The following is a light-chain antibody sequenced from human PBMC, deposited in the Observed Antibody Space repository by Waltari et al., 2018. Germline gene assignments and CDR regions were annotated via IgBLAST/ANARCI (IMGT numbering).Light chain of an antibody. V-gene: IGLV2-11*01. J-gene: IGLJ3*02. CDR2: DVS. Sequence: QSALTQPRSVSGSPGQSVTISCTGTSSDIGDYNYVSWYQQHPGKAPKVMIYDVSTRPSGVPDRFSGSKSGDTASLTISGLQAEDEADYYCCSYAGSYTWVFGGGTKLTVL. CDR3: CSYAGSYTWV. CDR1: SSDIGDYNY.